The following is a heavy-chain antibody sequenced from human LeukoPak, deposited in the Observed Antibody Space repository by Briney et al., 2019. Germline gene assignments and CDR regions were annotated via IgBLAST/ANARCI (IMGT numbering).Heavy chain of an antibody. J-gene: IGHJ4*02. D-gene: IGHD3-10*01. V-gene: IGHV3-30-3*01. CDR3: ARVIGFGELWGYFDY. Sequence: PGGSLRLSCAASGFTFSSYAMHWVRQAPGKGLEWVAVISYDGSNKYYADSVKGRFTISRDNSKNTLYLQMNSLRAEDTAVYYCARVIGFGELWGYFDYWGQGTLVTVSS. CDR2: ISYDGSNK. CDR1: GFTFSSYA.